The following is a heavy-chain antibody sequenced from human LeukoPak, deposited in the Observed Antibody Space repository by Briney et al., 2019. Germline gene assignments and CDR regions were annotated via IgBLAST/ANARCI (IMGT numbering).Heavy chain of an antibody. J-gene: IGHJ4*02. D-gene: IGHD1-1*01. CDR3: ARKTGTTGEAFDY. Sequence: PGGSLRLSCAASGFTFSNFWMSWVRQAPGKGLEWVANIKVDGSEKYYVDSVKGRFTISRDNAENSLYLQMNSLRAEDTAVYYCARKTGTTGEAFDYWGQGTQVTGSS. V-gene: IGHV3-7*03. CDR1: GFTFSNFW. CDR2: IKVDGSEK.